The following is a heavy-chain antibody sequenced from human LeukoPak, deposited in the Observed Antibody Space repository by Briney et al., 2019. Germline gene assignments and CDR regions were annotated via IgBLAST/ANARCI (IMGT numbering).Heavy chain of an antibody. CDR2: IYSSGTT. D-gene: IGHD1-7*01. CDR3: ARDSAPSDWNYDY. J-gene: IGHJ4*02. CDR1: GGSISSFY. V-gene: IGHV4-4*07. Sequence: SETLSLTCTVSGGSISSFYWSWNRQPAGKGLEWIGRIYSSGTTNYNPSLKSRLTMSVDTSKNQFSLKLSSVTAADTAVYYCARDSAPSDWNYDYWGQGTLVTVSS.